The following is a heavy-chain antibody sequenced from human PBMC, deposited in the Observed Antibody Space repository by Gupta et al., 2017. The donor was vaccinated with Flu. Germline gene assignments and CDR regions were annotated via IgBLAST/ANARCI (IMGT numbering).Heavy chain of an antibody. J-gene: IGHJ4*02. V-gene: IGHV3-30*18. CDR2: ISYDGSNK. CDR1: GFTFSSNG. D-gene: IGHD6-19*01. CDR3: AKESIAVACDY. Sequence: QVQLVESGGGVVQPGRSLRLSCAASGFTFSSNGIHWVRQAPGKGLEWVAVISYDGSNKYYADSVKGRFTISRDNSKNTLYLQMNSLRAEDTAVYYCAKESIAVACDYWGQGTLVTVSS.